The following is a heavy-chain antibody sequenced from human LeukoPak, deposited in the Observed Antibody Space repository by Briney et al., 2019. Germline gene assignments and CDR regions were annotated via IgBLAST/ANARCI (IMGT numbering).Heavy chain of an antibody. Sequence: GASVKVSCKASGYTFTSYGISWVRQAPGQGLEWMGWISAYNGNTNYAQKLQGRVTMTTDTSTSTAYMELRSLRSDDTAVYYCARDTYDYVWGSRAPCDYWGQGTLVTVSS. D-gene: IGHD3-16*01. CDR2: ISAYNGNT. CDR1: GYTFTSYG. CDR3: ARDTYDYVWGSRAPCDY. V-gene: IGHV1-18*01. J-gene: IGHJ4*02.